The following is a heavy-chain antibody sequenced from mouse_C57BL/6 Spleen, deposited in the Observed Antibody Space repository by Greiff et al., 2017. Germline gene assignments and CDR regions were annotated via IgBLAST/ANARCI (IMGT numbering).Heavy chain of an antibody. CDR2: IYPGNSDT. V-gene: IGHV1-5*01. J-gene: IGHJ3*01. D-gene: IGHD2-4*01. CDR1: GYTFTSYW. CDR3: TRGDDYDVFAY. Sequence: VQLQQSGTVLARPGASVKMSCKTSGYTFTSYWMHWVKQRPGQGLEWIGAIYPGNSDTSYNQKFKGKAKLTAVTSASTAYMALSSLTNEDSAVYYCTRGDDYDVFAYWGQGTLVTVSA.